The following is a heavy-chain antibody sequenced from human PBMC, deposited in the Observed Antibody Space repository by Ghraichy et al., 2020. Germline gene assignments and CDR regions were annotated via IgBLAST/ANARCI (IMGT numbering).Heavy chain of an antibody. CDR3: ARDAPPQYYDYVWGSYRLFDY. CDR1: GYTFTSYG. V-gene: IGHV1-18*04. Sequence: ASVKVSCKASGYTFTSYGISWVRQAPGQGLEWMGWISAYNGNTNYAQKLQGRVTMTTDTSTSTAYMELRSLRSDDTAVYYCARDAPPQYYDYVWGSYRLFDYWGQGTLVTVSS. J-gene: IGHJ4*02. D-gene: IGHD3-16*02. CDR2: ISAYNGNT.